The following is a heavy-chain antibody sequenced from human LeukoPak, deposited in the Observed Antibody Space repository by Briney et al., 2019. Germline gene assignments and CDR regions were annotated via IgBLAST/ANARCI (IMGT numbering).Heavy chain of an antibody. CDR1: GGSISSYY. D-gene: IGHD6-13*01. V-gene: IGHV4-59*08. CDR2: IYYSGST. CDR3: ARSIKQQLGTT. Sequence: NPSETLSLTCTVSGGSISSYYWSWIRQPPGEGLEWIGYIYYSGSTNYIPSLKSRVTISVDTSKNQFSLKLSSVTAADTAVYYCARSIKQQLGTTWGQGTLVTVSS. J-gene: IGHJ4*02.